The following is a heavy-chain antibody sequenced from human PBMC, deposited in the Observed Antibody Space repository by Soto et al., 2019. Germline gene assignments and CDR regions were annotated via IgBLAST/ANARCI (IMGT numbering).Heavy chain of an antibody. J-gene: IGHJ5*02. CDR3: ARDKTLTLYDYIWGSYREPMGTFDP. D-gene: IGHD3-16*02. V-gene: IGHV3-33*01. CDR1: GFTFSSYG. CDR2: IWYDGSNK. Sequence: QVQLVESGGGVVQPGRSLRLSCAASGFTFSSYGMHWVRQAPGKGLEWVAVIWYDGSNKYYADSVKGRFTISRDNSKNTLYLQRNSLRAEDTAVYYCARDKTLTLYDYIWGSYREPMGTFDPWGQGTLVTVSS.